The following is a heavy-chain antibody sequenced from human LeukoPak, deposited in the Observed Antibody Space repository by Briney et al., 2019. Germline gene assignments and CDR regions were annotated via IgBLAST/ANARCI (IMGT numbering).Heavy chain of an antibody. Sequence: GASVKVSCKASGYTFTSYGITWVRQAPGQGLEWMGWISAYNGNTNYAQKLQGRVTMTTDTSTSTAYMELRSLRSDDTAVYYCARVGPKKLELRSSFDYWGQGTLVTVSS. V-gene: IGHV1-18*01. CDR3: ARVGPKKLELRSSFDY. J-gene: IGHJ4*02. CDR1: GYTFTSYG. CDR2: ISAYNGNT. D-gene: IGHD1-7*01.